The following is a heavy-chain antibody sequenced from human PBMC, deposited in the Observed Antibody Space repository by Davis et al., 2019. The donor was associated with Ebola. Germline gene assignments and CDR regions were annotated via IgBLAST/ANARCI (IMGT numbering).Heavy chain of an antibody. Sequence: AASVKVSCKASGYTFTSYGISWVRQAPGQGLEWMGWISAYNGNTNYAQKLQGRVTMTTDTSTSTAYMELRSLSSDDTAVYYCARDRGYSSGWYTRYWGQGTLVTVSS. CDR1: GYTFTSYG. CDR2: ISAYNGNT. CDR3: ARDRGYSSGWYTRY. D-gene: IGHD6-19*01. J-gene: IGHJ4*02. V-gene: IGHV1-18*01.